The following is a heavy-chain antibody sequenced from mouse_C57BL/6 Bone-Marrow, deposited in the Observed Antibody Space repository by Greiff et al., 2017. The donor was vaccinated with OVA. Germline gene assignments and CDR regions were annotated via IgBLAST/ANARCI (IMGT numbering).Heavy chain of an antibody. J-gene: IGHJ2*01. CDR3: ARLVYGNYGYYFDY. CDR2: IYPRDGST. CDR1: GYTFTDHT. Sequence: VQLQQSDAELVKPGASVKISCQVSGYTFTDHTIHWMKQRPEQGLEWIGYIYPRDGSTKYNEKFKGKATLTADKSSRTAYMQLNSLTSEDSAVYFCARLVYGNYGYYFDYWGQGTTLTVSS. D-gene: IGHD2-1*01. V-gene: IGHV1-78*01.